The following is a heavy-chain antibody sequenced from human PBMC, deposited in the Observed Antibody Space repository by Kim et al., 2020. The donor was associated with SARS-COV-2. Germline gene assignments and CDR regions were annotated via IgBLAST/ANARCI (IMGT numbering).Heavy chain of an antibody. V-gene: IGHV3-23*01. CDR2: LSGDGGRI. Sequence: GGSLRLSCVASGFTFSSYAMNWVRQAPGKGLEWVSDLSGDGGRIDYADSVKGRFTISRDNSKSTLYLQMNSLRVEDTAFYYCARVDVAAWWYFQHWGQGTLVTVSS. J-gene: IGHJ1*01. D-gene: IGHD2-15*01. CDR3: ARVDVAAWWYFQH. CDR1: GFTFSSYA.